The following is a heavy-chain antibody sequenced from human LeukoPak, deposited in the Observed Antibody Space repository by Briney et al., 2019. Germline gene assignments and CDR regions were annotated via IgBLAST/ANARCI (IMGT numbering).Heavy chain of an antibody. Sequence: GGSLRLSCAASGFTFSSYSMNWVRQAPGKGLEWVSSISSSSSYIYYADSVKGRFTISRDNAKNSLYLQMNSLRAEDTAVYYCAGDDSNGVTTDRYYYYGMDVWGQGTTVTVSS. CDR1: GFTFSSYS. CDR3: AGDDSNGVTTDRYYYYGMDV. D-gene: IGHD2-21*02. V-gene: IGHV3-21*01. J-gene: IGHJ6*02. CDR2: ISSSSSYI.